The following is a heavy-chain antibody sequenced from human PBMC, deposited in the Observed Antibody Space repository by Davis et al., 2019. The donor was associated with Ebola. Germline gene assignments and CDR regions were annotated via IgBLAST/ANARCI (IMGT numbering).Heavy chain of an antibody. D-gene: IGHD6-19*01. CDR3: AGAGYSSGWNFDY. J-gene: IGHJ4*02. CDR2: IYSSGST. V-gene: IGHV4-61*05. Sequence: SETLSLTCTVSGGSISSSSYYWGWIRQPPGKGLEWIGYIYSSGSTNSNPSLKSRVTMSVDTSKNQFSLKVRSVTAADTALYYCAGAGYSSGWNFDYWGQGILVTVSS. CDR1: GGSISSSSYY.